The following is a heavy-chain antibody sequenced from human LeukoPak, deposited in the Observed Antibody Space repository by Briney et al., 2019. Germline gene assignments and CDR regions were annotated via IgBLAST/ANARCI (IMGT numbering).Heavy chain of an antibody. CDR2: ISAYNGNT. V-gene: IGHV1-18*01. CDR3: ARDQRMTIFGVVIPQTNTPDY. Sequence: ASVKVSCKASGYTFTSYGISWVRQAPGQGLEWMGWISAYNGNTNYAQKLQGRVTMTTDTSTSTAYMELRSLRSDDTAVYYCARDQRMTIFGVVIPQTNTPDYWGQGTLVTGSS. D-gene: IGHD3-3*01. J-gene: IGHJ4*02. CDR1: GYTFTSYG.